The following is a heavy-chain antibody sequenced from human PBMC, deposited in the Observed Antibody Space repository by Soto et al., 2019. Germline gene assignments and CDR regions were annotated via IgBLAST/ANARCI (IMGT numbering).Heavy chain of an antibody. Sequence: SETLSLTCTVSGGSFSSYYWSWIRQPPGKGLEWIGYIYYSGSTNYNPPLKSRVTISVETSKNQFSLKLSSVTAADTAAYYCARGNEPLGTFDYWGQGTLVTVSS. D-gene: IGHD1-26*01. V-gene: IGHV4-59*01. CDR2: IYYSGST. J-gene: IGHJ4*02. CDR3: ARGNEPLGTFDY. CDR1: GGSFSSYY.